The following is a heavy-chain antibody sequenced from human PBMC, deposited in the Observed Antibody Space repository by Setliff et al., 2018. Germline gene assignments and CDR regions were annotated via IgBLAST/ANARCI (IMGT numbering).Heavy chain of an antibody. CDR3: ARGPPDFVVVPAAAKFDY. Sequence: ASVKVSCKTSGYTFTDFAMNWVRQAPGQGLEWMGWISTYTANTKYAQRFQGRVTMTIDTPTSTAYMELRSLRSDDTAVYYCARGPPDFVVVPAAAKFDYWGPGTLVTVSS. CDR1: GYTFTDFA. J-gene: IGHJ4*02. CDR2: ISTYTANT. V-gene: IGHV1-18*01. D-gene: IGHD2-2*01.